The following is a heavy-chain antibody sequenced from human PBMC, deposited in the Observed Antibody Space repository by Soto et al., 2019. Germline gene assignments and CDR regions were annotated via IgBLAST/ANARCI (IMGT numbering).Heavy chain of an antibody. CDR3: ARDSGSYSGWFDP. V-gene: IGHV1-18*01. Sequence: ASVKVSCKASGYSFTSYGVNWVRQAPGQGLEWMGWISAYNGNTNYAQKLQGRVTMTTDTPTNTGYMELRNLRSDDTAFYYCARDSGSYSGWFDPWGQGTLVTVSS. D-gene: IGHD1-26*01. J-gene: IGHJ5*02. CDR2: ISAYNGNT. CDR1: GYSFTSYG.